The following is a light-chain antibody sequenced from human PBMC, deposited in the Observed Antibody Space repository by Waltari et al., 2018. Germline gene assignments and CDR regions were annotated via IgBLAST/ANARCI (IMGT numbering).Light chain of an antibody. CDR2: DVY. J-gene: IGLJ3*02. CDR1: SSDVGFYNY. Sequence: QSALTQPASVSGSPGQSITISCTGTSSDVGFYNYVSWYQQHPGKAPQLMIYDVYARPSGVSNRFSGSKSGNTASLTISGLQAEDEADYYCNSYTGSSSWVFGGGTKLTVL. V-gene: IGLV2-14*03. CDR3: NSYTGSSSWV.